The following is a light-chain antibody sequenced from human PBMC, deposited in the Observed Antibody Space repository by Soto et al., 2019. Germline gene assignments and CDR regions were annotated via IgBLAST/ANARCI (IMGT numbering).Light chain of an antibody. J-gene: IGKJ4*01. CDR2: DAS. V-gene: IGKV1-33*01. CDR1: QDISNY. Sequence: DIQMTQSPSSLSASVGDRVTITCHASQDISNYLNWYQQKPGKAPKLLIYDASNLETGVPSRFSGSASGTDCPLTISILQPEDIATYYCQQYDNLPLTFGGGTKVEIK. CDR3: QQYDNLPLT.